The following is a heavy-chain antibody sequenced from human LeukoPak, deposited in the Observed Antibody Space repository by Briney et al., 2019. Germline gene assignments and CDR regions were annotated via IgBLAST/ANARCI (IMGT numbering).Heavy chain of an antibody. D-gene: IGHD3-9*01. CDR3: ARRTYLNYDILTGYPKGAFDI. J-gene: IGHJ3*02. V-gene: IGHV5-51*01. CDR2: IYPGDSDT. Sequence: GESLKISCKGSGYSFTSYWIGWVRQMPGKGLEWMGIIYPGDSDTRYSPSFQGQVTISTDKSISTAYLQWSSLTASDTAMYYCARRTYLNYDILTGYPKGAFDIWGQGTMVTVSS. CDR1: GYSFTSYW.